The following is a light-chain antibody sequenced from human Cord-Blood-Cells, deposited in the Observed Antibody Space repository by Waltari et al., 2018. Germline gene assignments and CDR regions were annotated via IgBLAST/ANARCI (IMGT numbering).Light chain of an antibody. CDR2: EGS. CDR3: CSYAGSSTWV. V-gene: IGLV2-23*01. Sequence: QSALTPPASVSGSPGQSITIPCTGTSSGVGSYKLVSWYQQHPGKAPKLMIYEGSKRPSGVSNRFSGSKSGNTASLTISGLQAEDEADYYCCSYAGSSTWVFGGGTKLTVL. CDR1: SSGVGSYKL. J-gene: IGLJ3*02.